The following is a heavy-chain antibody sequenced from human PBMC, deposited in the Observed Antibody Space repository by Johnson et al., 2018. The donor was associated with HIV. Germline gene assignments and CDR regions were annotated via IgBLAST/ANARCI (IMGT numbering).Heavy chain of an antibody. CDR3: AKDKRQTAIPQRAFDI. CDR1: GFTFSSYA. CDR2: ISGSGGST. Sequence: EQLVESGGGVVRPGGSLRLSCAASGFTFSSYAMSWVRQAPGKGLEWVSAISGSGGSTYYADSVKGRFTISRDNSKNMLYLQMNSLRAEDTAVYYCAKDKRQTAIPQRAFDIWGQGTMVTVSS. J-gene: IGHJ3*02. D-gene: IGHD6-25*01. V-gene: IGHV3-23*04.